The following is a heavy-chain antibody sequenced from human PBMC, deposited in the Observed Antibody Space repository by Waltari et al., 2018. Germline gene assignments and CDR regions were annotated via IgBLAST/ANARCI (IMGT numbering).Heavy chain of an antibody. Sequence: QVQLVQSGAEVKKPGASVKVSCKASGYTFTSYAMHWVRQAPGQRLEWMGWINAGNGNTKHSQEFQGRVTITRDTSASTAYMELSSLGSEDMAVYYCARDHGRNGFDYWGQGTLVTVSS. V-gene: IGHV1-3*03. CDR3: ARDHGRNGFDY. J-gene: IGHJ4*02. D-gene: IGHD4-17*01. CDR1: GYTFTSYA. CDR2: INAGNGNT.